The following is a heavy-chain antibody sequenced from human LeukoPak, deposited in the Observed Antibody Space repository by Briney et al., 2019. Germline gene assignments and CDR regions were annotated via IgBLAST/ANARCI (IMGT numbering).Heavy chain of an antibody. V-gene: IGHV1-18*01. CDR2: ISAYNGNT. CDR1: GYTFTSHG. Sequence: ASVKVSCKASGYTFTSHGISRVRQAPGPGLECMGWISAYNGNTNYAQKLQGRVTMTTDTSTSTAYMELRSLRSDDTAVYYCARRQFWSHSYAFDIWIRGTMVTVTS. D-gene: IGHD3-3*02. J-gene: IGHJ3*02. CDR3: ARRQFWSHSYAFDI.